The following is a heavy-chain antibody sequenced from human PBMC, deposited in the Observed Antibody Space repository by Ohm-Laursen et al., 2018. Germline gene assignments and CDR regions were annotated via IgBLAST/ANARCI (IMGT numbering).Heavy chain of an antibody. CDR3: AKDDCSGGSCYYGMDV. Sequence: SLRLSCTASGFTFDDYAMHWVRQAPGKGLEWVSGISWNSGSIGYADSVKGRFTISRDNAKNSLYLQMNSLRAEDTALYYCAKDDCSGGSCYYGMDVWGQGTTVTVSS. J-gene: IGHJ6*02. V-gene: IGHV3-9*01. CDR2: ISWNSGSI. D-gene: IGHD2-15*01. CDR1: GFTFDDYA.